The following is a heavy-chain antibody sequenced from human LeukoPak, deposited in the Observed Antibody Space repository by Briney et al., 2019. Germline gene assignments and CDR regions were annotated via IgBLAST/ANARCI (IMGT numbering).Heavy chain of an antibody. V-gene: IGHV4-59*01. Sequence: SETLSLTCSVSGGSIGTDYWSWIRQVPGKGLEWIGYSSYSGSSNYNPSLKSRVTISVDTSKTQFSLYLNSVTAADTAVYYCARSDTHHIHSSSWHFDYWGQGTLVTVSS. J-gene: IGHJ4*02. CDR3: ARSDTHHIHSSSWHFDY. CDR2: SSYSGSS. CDR1: GGSIGTDY. D-gene: IGHD6-13*01.